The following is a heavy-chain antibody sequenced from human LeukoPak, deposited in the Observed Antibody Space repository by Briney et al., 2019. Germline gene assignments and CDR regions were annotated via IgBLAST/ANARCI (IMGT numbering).Heavy chain of an antibody. CDR3: ARGRGGAGRITMVRGVIKNWFDP. Sequence: SETLSLTCAVYGGSFSGYYWSWIRQPPGKGLEWIGEINHSGSTNYNPSLKSRVTISVDTSKNQFSLKLSSVTAADTAVYYCARGRGGAGRITMVRGVIKNWFDPWGQGTRVTVSS. J-gene: IGHJ5*02. D-gene: IGHD3-10*01. CDR1: GGSFSGYY. CDR2: INHSGST. V-gene: IGHV4-34*01.